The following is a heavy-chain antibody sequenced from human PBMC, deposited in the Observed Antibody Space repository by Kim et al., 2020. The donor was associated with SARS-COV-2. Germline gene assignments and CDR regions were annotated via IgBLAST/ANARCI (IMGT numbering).Heavy chain of an antibody. Sequence: SVKGRFTISRDNSKNTLYLQMNSLRAEDTAVYYCAKGDHPYGDYPTIDIWGQGTMVTVSS. D-gene: IGHD4-17*01. J-gene: IGHJ3*02. V-gene: IGHV3-23*01. CDR3: AKGDHPYGDYPTIDI.